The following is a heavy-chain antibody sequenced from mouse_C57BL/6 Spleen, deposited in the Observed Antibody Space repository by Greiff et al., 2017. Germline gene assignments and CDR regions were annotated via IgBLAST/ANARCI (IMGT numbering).Heavy chain of an antibody. Sequence: QVQLQQPGAELVRPGTSVKLSCKASGYTFTSYWMHWVKQRPGQGLEWIGVIDPSDSYTNYNQKFKGKATLTVDTSSSTAYMQLSSLTSEDSAVYYCAGGGSSRGYAMDYWGQGTSVTGSS. CDR2: IDPSDSYT. D-gene: IGHD1-1*01. V-gene: IGHV1-59*01. J-gene: IGHJ4*01. CDR1: GYTFTSYW. CDR3: AGGGSSRGYAMDY.